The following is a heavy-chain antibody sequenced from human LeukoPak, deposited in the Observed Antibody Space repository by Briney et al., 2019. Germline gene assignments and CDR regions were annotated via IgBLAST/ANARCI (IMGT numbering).Heavy chain of an antibody. D-gene: IGHD2-8*01. CDR3: AKGGRYCTNGADALCYTCFDP. Sequence: GRSLRLSCAASGFTFADYALHWVRQAPGKGLEWVSGISWNSGSLAYADSVKGRFTISRDNAKNSLYLQMNSLRPEDTALYYCAKGGRYCTNGADALCYTCFDPWGQGTLVTVSS. CDR1: GFTFADYA. V-gene: IGHV3-9*01. J-gene: IGHJ5*02. CDR2: ISWNSGSL.